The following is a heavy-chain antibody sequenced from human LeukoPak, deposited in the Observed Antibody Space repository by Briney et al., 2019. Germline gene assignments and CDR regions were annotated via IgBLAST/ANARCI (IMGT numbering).Heavy chain of an antibody. CDR2: MNPNSGNT. CDR1: GYTFTSYD. J-gene: IGHJ6*03. Sequence: ASVKVSCKASGYTFTSYDINWVRQAPGQGLEWMGWMNPNSGNTGYAQKFQGRVTMTRNTSISTAYMELSSLRSEDTAVYYCARGLRSRYCSSTSCRYYYYYYYMDVWGKGTTVTVSS. CDR3: ARGLRSRYCSSTSCRYYYYYYYMDV. V-gene: IGHV1-8*01. D-gene: IGHD2-2*01.